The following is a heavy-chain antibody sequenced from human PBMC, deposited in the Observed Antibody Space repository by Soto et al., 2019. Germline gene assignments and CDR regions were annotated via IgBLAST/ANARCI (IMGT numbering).Heavy chain of an antibody. V-gene: IGHV4-59*01. J-gene: IGHJ4*02. CDR3: ARGVGSSPPRY. CDR1: GGSISVDY. Sequence: TSETLSLTCTISGGSISVDYWSWIRQSPRQGLEWIGYVYDNGRPYYSPSLKSRVTISADTSKNQISLKLTSATAADTAVYYCARGVGSSPPRYWGRGTLVTVSS. D-gene: IGHD3-9*01. CDR2: VYDNGRP.